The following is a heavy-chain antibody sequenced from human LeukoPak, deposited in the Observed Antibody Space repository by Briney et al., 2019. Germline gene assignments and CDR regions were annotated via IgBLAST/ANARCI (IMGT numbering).Heavy chain of an antibody. V-gene: IGHV3-30*02. Sequence: GRSLRLSCAVSGFIFSNYGMHWVRQAPGKGLEWVAFIRSDGSEKNYAGSVKGRFTISRDNSKNTLYVQMNSLRADDTAVYYCAKHDSSSVYWGQGTLVTVSS. D-gene: IGHD3-22*01. J-gene: IGHJ4*02. CDR1: GFIFSNYG. CDR2: IRSDGSEK. CDR3: AKHDSSSVY.